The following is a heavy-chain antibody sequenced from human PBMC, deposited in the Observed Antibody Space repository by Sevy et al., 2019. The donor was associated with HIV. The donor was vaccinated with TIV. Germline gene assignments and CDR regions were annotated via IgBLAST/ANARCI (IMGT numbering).Heavy chain of an antibody. CDR2: IIPIFGTA. J-gene: IGHJ4*02. CDR3: ASPSSGYDSSGYSPDDY. V-gene: IGHV1-69*13. CDR1: VGTFSSYA. D-gene: IGHD3-22*01. Sequence: ASVKVSCKASVGTFSSYAISWVRQAPGQGLEWMGGIIPIFGTANYAQKFQGRVTITADESTSTAYMELSSLRSEDTAVYYCASPSSGYDSSGYSPDDYWGQGTLVTVSS.